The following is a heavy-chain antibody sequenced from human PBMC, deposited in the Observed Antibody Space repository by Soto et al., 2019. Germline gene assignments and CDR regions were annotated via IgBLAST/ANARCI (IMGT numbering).Heavy chain of an antibody. CDR3: ARDNTAAAGSRYYYYGMDV. D-gene: IGHD6-13*01. CDR2: ISSSSSYI. Sequence: PGGSLRLSCAASGFTFSSYSMNWVRQAPGKGLEWVSSISSSSSYIYYADSVKGRFTISRDNAKNSLYLQMNSLRAEDTAVYYCARDNTAAAGSRYYYYGMDVWGQGTTVTVSS. J-gene: IGHJ6*02. CDR1: GFTFSSYS. V-gene: IGHV3-21*01.